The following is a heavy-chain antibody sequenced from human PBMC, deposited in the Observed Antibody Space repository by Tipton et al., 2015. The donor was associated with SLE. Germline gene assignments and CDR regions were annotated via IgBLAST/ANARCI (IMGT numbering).Heavy chain of an antibody. CDR1: GGSISSSSYY. D-gene: IGHD2-21*01. J-gene: IGHJ4*02. V-gene: IGHV4-39*06. CDR3: ARHVVVIATGPDSYYFDY. CDR2: IYYSGST. Sequence: TLSLTCTVSGGSISSSSYYWGWIRQPPGKGLEWIGSIYYSGSTYYNPSLKSRVTISVDTSKNQFPLKLSSVTAADTAVYYCARHVVVIATGPDSYYFDYWGQGTLVTVSS.